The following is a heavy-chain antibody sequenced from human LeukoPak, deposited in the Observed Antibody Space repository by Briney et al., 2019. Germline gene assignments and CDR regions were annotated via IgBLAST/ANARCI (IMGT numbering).Heavy chain of an antibody. V-gene: IGHV3-48*01. J-gene: IGHJ4*02. Sequence: GGSLRLSCAASGFTFSSYSMNWVRQAPGKGLEWVSYISSSSSTIYYADSVKGRFTISRDNSKSTLYLQMNCLRAEDTAVYYCAKEPTATVPPNYWGQGTLVTVSS. CDR2: ISSSSSTI. CDR3: AKEPTATVPPNY. CDR1: GFTFSSYS. D-gene: IGHD4-11*01.